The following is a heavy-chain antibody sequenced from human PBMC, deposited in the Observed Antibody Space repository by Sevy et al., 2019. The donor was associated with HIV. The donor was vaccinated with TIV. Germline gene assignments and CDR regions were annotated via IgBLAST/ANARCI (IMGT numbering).Heavy chain of an antibody. CDR1: GFSFSDAW. Sequence: GGSLRLSCAASGFSFSDAWMRWVRQAPGEGLEWVGRIKSNTDGGTTEYATPVKESFTISRDDSKNTVYPQLNSLKPEDTAVYYCTTDAAQTPWYALQYWGQGTLVTVSS. D-gene: IGHD2-8*01. J-gene: IGHJ1*01. CDR3: TTDAAQTPWYALQY. CDR2: IKSNTDGGTT. V-gene: IGHV3-15*01.